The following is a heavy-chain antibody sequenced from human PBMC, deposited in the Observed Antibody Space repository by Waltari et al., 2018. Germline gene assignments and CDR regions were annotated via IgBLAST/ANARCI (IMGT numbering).Heavy chain of an antibody. J-gene: IGHJ3*02. V-gene: IGHV3-23*01. Sequence: EVQLLESGGGLVQPGGSLRLSGTASGFTFSRYSMSWVRQAPGKGLEWVSAISGSGGSTYYADSVKGRFTISRDNSKNTLYLQMNSLRAEDTAVYYCAKVGAISSAFDIWGQGTMVTVSS. CDR1: GFTFSRYS. D-gene: IGHD1-26*01. CDR2: ISGSGGST. CDR3: AKVGAISSAFDI.